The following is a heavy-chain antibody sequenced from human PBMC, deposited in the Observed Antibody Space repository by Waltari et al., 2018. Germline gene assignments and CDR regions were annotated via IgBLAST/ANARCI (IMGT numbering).Heavy chain of an antibody. CDR1: GFTFNHYA. CDR3: AKGETVTSSPLDD. Sequence: EVQLVESGGGLVEPGTSLRLSCATSGFTFNHYAMHWVRQVPGKGLGWVSGIVLESNILGYADSVKGRFTISRDSDKNTLYLEMTSLRPEDSALYYCAKGETVTSSPLDDWGQGTLVTVSS. D-gene: IGHD4-17*01. V-gene: IGHV3-9*01. CDR2: IVLESNIL. J-gene: IGHJ4*02.